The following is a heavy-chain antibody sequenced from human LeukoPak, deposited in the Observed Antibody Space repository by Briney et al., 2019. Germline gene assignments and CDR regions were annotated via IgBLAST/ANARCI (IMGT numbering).Heavy chain of an antibody. CDR2: IHPSGIT. J-gene: IGHJ4*02. V-gene: IGHV4-34*01. CDR3: SRGRDQSKTGDY. CDR1: DGSSGYY. D-gene: IGHD2-2*01. Sequence: PSEILSLTCAVYDGSSGYYWSWIRQPPGKGLEWIGEIHPSGITSFNPSLKSRASISADTSKNQFSLKLTSVTAADTALYYCSRGRDQSKTGDYWGQGTLVTVSS.